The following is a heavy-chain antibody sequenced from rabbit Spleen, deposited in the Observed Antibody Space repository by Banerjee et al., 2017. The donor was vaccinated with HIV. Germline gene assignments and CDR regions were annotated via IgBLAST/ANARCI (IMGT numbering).Heavy chain of an antibody. Sequence: QSLEESGGGLVQPEGSLALTCKASGFSFSSSDYICWVRQAPGKGLEWISCIAGSSSGFTYSATWAKGRFTCSKASSTTVTLQMTSLTAADTATYFCARAGVYVELDLWGQGTLVTVS. CDR1: GFSFSSSDY. CDR2: IAGSSSGFT. CDR3: ARAGVYVELDL. D-gene: IGHD5-1*01. J-gene: IGHJ4*01. V-gene: IGHV1S40*01.